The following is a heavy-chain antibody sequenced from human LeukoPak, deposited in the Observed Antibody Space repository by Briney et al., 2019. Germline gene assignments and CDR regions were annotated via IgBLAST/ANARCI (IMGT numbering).Heavy chain of an antibody. J-gene: IGHJ4*02. V-gene: IGHV3-7*03. CDR2: IKQDGSEK. D-gene: IGHD3-22*01. CDR3: VRGPEYYFDSSGGSY. CDR1: GFTFSNYW. Sequence: GGSLRLSCAASGFTFSNYWMGWVRQAPGKGLEWVANIKQDGSEKYYVDSMKGRFTISRDNAKNSLYLQMNNLRTEDTAVYYCVRGPEYYFDSSGGSYWGQGTLVTVSS.